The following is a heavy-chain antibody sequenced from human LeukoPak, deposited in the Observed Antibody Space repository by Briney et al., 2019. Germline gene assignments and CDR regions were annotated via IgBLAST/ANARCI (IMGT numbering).Heavy chain of an antibody. V-gene: IGHV1-8*01. Sequence: GASVKVSCKASGYTFTSYDINWVRQATGQGLEWMGWMNPNSGNTGYAQKFQGRVTMTRNTSISTAYMELSSLRSEDTAVYYCARGNYYDSSGYPGYYYMDVWGKGTTVTISS. CDR2: MNPNSGNT. J-gene: IGHJ6*03. CDR1: GYTFTSYD. CDR3: ARGNYYDSSGYPGYYYMDV. D-gene: IGHD3-22*01.